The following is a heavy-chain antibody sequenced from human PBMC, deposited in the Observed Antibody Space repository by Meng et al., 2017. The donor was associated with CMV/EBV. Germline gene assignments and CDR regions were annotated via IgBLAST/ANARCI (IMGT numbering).Heavy chain of an antibody. CDR2: IYPRGST. J-gene: IGHJ4*02. CDR3: ARGPEVDYGDYVGLDY. Sequence: VLLLLPLVGLCKPADALHVTVTVSGGFRSSHKWSWIRQRAGKVLEWIGRIYPRGSTNYNPSLKSRVTMSVNTSKNQFSLKLSSVTAADTAVYYCARGPEVDYGDYVGLDYWGQGTLVTVSS. V-gene: IGHV4-4*07. D-gene: IGHD4-17*01. CDR1: GGFRSSHK.